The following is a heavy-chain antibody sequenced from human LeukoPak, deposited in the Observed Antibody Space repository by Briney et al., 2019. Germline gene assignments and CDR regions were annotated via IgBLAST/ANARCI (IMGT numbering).Heavy chain of an antibody. CDR3: AKDLNKVWFGESHFDD. CDR1: GFTFSSYG. V-gene: IGHV3-30*18. D-gene: IGHD3-10*01. J-gene: IGHJ4*02. CDR2: ISYDGSNK. Sequence: GGSLRLSCAASGFTFSSYGMHWVRQAPGEGLEWVAVISYDGSNKYYADSVQGRFTISRDNSKNTLYLQMNSLRAEDTATYYCAKDLNKVWFGESHFDDWGQGTLVIVSS.